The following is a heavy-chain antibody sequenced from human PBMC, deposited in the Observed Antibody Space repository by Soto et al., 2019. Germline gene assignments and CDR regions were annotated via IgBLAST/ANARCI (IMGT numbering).Heavy chain of an antibody. CDR1: GFSFSTYW. CDR2: IKQHGGEK. D-gene: IGHD3-16*01. Sequence: EVQLVESGGGLVQPGGSLRLSCAASGFSFSTYWMSWVRQAPGKGLEWVANIKQHGGEKYYVDSVKGRFTISRDNARNSLYLQMNSLRAEDTAVYYCARGVSSDYYYYGMDAWGQGTTVTVSS. CDR3: ARGVSSDYYYYGMDA. J-gene: IGHJ6*02. V-gene: IGHV3-7*01.